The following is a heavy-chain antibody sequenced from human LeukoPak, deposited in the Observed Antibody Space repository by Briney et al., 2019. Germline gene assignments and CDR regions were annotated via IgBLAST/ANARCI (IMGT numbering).Heavy chain of an antibody. J-gene: IGHJ4*02. Sequence: ASVKVSWKASGYTFTSYYMHWVRQAPGQGLEWMGIINPSGGSTSYAQKFQGRVTMTRNTSTSTVYMELSSLRSEDTAVYYCAKDFVVVPGNVNYFDYWGQGTLVTVSS. D-gene: IGHD2-21*02. CDR1: GYTFTSYY. CDR2: INPSGGST. CDR3: AKDFVVVPGNVNYFDY. V-gene: IGHV1-46*01.